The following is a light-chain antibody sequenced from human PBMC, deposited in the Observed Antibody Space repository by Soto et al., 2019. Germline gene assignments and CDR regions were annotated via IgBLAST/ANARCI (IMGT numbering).Light chain of an antibody. V-gene: IGKV1-39*01. CDR3: QQTYSTPPT. CDR2: AAS. CDR1: QSISTY. J-gene: IGKJ1*01. Sequence: QLTQSPSCLSASVGDRVTITCRASQSISTYLNWYQQKAGLAPKLLIYAASSLQSGVPSRFSGSGSGTDFTPTISSLQPEDFATYYCQQTYSTPPTFGQGTKVDIK.